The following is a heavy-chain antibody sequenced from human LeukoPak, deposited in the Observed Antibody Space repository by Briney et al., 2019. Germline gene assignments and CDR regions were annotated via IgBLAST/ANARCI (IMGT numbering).Heavy chain of an antibody. D-gene: IGHD5-18*01. J-gene: IGHJ4*02. CDR1: GGSISSSSYY. Sequence: SETLSLTCSVSGGSISSSSYYWGWIRQPPGKGLEWIGYVYYSGSTNYNPSLKSRVTISVDTSKKQFSLKLSSVTAADTAVYYCAGAPPYNYGYGYLDYWGQGTLVTVSS. CDR3: AGAPPYNYGYGYLDY. CDR2: VYYSGST. V-gene: IGHV4-61*05.